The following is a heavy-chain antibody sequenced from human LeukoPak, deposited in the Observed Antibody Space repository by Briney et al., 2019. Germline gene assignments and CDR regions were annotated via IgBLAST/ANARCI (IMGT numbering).Heavy chain of an antibody. CDR2: ITRDGGDGGST. J-gene: IGHJ4*02. Sequence: QPGGSLRLSCAASGLTFDVYTMHWVRQAPGKGLEWVSLITRDGGDGGSTFYADSVKGRFTISRDNSKNSLSLQMNSLKSEDTALYYCATERQQYFEHWGQGTLVTVSS. CDR1: GLTFDVYT. V-gene: IGHV3-43*01. CDR3: ATERQQYFEH.